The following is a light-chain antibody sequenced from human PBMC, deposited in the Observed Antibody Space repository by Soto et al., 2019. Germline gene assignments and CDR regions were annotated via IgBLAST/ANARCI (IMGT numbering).Light chain of an antibody. Sequence: SYELTQPPSVSVSPGQTASLTSSGANLGEKDVCWYQKKPGQSPVLLIYQDAKRPAGIPARFSGSNSGNTATLTISGTQAMDEADYFCQAWDTNTAGLFGGGTKVTVL. J-gene: IGLJ2*01. CDR1: NLGEKD. CDR2: QDA. V-gene: IGLV3-1*01. CDR3: QAWDTNTAGL.